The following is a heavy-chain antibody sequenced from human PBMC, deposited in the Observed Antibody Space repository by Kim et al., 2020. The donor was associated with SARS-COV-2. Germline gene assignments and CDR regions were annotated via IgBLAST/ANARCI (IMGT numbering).Heavy chain of an antibody. D-gene: IGHD2-2*01. CDR1: GFTFSSYG. V-gene: IGHV3-33*06. CDR2: IWYDGSNK. Sequence: GGSLRLSCAASGFTFSSYGMHWVRQAPGKGLEWVAVIWYDGSNKYYADSVKGRFTISRDNSKNTLYLQMNSLRAEDTAVYYCAKDGTGPLLGYCSSTSCYDPGLGWFDPWGQGTLVTVSS. CDR3: AKDGTGPLLGYCSSTSCYDPGLGWFDP. J-gene: IGHJ5*02.